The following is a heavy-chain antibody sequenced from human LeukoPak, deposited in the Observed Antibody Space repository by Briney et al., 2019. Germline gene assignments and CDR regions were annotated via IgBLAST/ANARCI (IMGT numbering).Heavy chain of an antibody. J-gene: IGHJ5*02. CDR2: ISSSGSII. CDR1: GLTFSSYE. Sequence: GGSLRLSCAASGLTFSSYEMNWVRQAPGKGLEWVSYISSSGSIIYYADSVKGRFTISRDNAKNSLYLQMNSLRAEDTAVYYCARGTSGYAINWFDPWGQGTLVTVSS. D-gene: IGHD3-9*01. CDR3: ARGTSGYAINWFDP. V-gene: IGHV3-48*03.